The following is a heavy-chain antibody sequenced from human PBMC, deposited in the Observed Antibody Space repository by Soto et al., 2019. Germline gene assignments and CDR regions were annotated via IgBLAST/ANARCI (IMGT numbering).Heavy chain of an antibody. V-gene: IGHV1-58*01. Sequence: SVKVSCKASGFTFTSSAVRWVRQARGQRLEWIGWIVVGSGNTNYAQKFQERVTITRDTSKNQFSLKLSSVTAADTAVYYCTSSAWDDSVYYGMDVWGQGTTVTVSS. CDR2: IVVGSGNT. J-gene: IGHJ6*02. CDR3: TSSAWDDSVYYGMDV. D-gene: IGHD3-22*01. CDR1: GFTFTSSA.